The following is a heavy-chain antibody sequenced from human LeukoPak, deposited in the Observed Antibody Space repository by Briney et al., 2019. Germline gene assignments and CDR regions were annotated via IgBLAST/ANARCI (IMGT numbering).Heavy chain of an antibody. CDR1: GYTFTSYG. V-gene: IGHV1-18*01. J-gene: IGHJ6*03. Sequence: ASVKVSCKASGYTFTSYGISWVRQAPGQGLEWMGWISADNVNSNYAQKLQGRVTMTTDTSTSTAYMELRSLRSDDTAVYYCARDGHCTNGVCYTRNYYYYYMDVWGKGTTVTVTS. D-gene: IGHD2-8*01. CDR3: ARDGHCTNGVCYTRNYYYYYMDV. CDR2: ISADNVNS.